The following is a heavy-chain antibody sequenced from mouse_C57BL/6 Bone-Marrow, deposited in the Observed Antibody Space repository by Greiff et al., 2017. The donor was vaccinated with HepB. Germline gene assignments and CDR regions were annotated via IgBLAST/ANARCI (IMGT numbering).Heavy chain of an antibody. J-gene: IGHJ4*01. V-gene: IGHV1-50*01. CDR3: ARWGDYAMDY. CDR2: IDPSDSYT. Sequence: VQLQQSGAELVKPGASVKLSCKASGYTFTSYWMQWVKQRPGQGLEWIGEIDPSDSYTNYNQKFKGKATLTVDTSSSTAYMQLSSLTSEDSAVYYCARWGDYAMDYWGQGTSGTVSS. CDR1: GYTFTSYW.